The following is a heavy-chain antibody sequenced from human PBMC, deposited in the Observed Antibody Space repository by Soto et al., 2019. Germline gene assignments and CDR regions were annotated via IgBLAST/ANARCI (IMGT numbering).Heavy chain of an antibody. CDR3: ARGRNWRKSRWYDSYFDL. V-gene: IGHV3-48*03. CDR1: GFTFSSYE. J-gene: IGHJ2*01. CDR2: ISNGGSPI. D-gene: IGHD6-13*01. Sequence: SLRLSWAASGFTFSSYEMNWVRQAPGKGLEWVSYISNGGSPIYYADSVKGRFTISRDNAKNSLYLEVNSLRAEDTAVYYCARGRNWRKSRWYDSYFDLWGRGNLVTVSS.